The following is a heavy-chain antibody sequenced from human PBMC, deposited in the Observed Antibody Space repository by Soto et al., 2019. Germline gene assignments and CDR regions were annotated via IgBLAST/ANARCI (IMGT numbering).Heavy chain of an antibody. CDR2: ISYDGSNK. D-gene: IGHD2-15*01. CDR3: AKEGIIDY. V-gene: IGHV3-30*18. J-gene: IGHJ4*02. CDR1: GFTFSSYG. Sequence: QVQLVESGGGVVQPGRSLRLSCAASGFTFSSYGMHWVRQAPGKGLEWVAVISYDGSNKYYADSVKGRFTISRDNSKNTLYLQMNSLRAEDTAVYYCAKEGIIDYWGQGTLVTVAS.